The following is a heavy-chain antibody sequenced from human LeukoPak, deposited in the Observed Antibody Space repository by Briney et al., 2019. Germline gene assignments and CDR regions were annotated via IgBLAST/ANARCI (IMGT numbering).Heavy chain of an antibody. CDR1: GYSFTSYW. CDR2: IYPGDSDT. CDR3: ARLLAAAGVYYYYMDV. J-gene: IGHJ6*03. V-gene: IGHV5-51*01. Sequence: GESLKISCKGSGYSFTSYWIGWVRQMPGKGLEWTGIIYPGDSDTRYSPSFQGQVTTSADKSISTAYLQWSSLKASDTAMYYCARLLAAAGVYYYYMDVWGKGTTVTVSS. D-gene: IGHD6-13*01.